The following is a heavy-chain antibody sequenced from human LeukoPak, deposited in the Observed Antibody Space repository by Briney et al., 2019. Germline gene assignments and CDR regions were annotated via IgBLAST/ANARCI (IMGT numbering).Heavy chain of an antibody. J-gene: IGHJ4*02. CDR1: GGTFSSYA. CDR2: IIPIFGTA. V-gene: IGHV1-69*06. D-gene: IGHD5-24*01. Sequence: ASVKVSCKASGGTFSSYAISWVRQAPGQGREWMGGIIPIFGTANYAQKFQGRVTITADKSTSTAYMELSSLRFEDTAVYYCAKTPVGMVPLDYWGQGTLVTVSS. CDR3: AKTPVGMVPLDY.